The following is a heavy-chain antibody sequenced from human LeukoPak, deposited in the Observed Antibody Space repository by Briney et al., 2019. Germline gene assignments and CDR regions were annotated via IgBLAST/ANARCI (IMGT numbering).Heavy chain of an antibody. J-gene: IGHJ4*02. D-gene: IGHD4-17*01. Sequence: PGGSLRLSCAASGFSFSNAWMSWVRQAPGKGLEWVGRTKSKTGGGTTDYAAPVKGRFTISRDDSKNTLYLQMNSLKTEDTAVYYCTTDGNYGDYGYYFDYWGQGTLVTVSS. CDR1: GFSFSNAW. V-gene: IGHV3-15*01. CDR3: TTDGNYGDYGYYFDY. CDR2: TKSKTGGGTT.